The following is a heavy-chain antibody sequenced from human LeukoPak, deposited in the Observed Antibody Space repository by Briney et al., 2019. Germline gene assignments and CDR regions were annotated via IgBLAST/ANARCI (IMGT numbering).Heavy chain of an antibody. V-gene: IGHV4-39*01. CDR1: GGSISSSTYY. D-gene: IGHD3-16*01. CDR3: VRGSTLRHYQY. CDR2: INYSGST. Sequence: PSETLSLTCTVSGGSISSSTYYWVWIRRPPGKGLEWIGSINYSGSTYYNPSLKSLVTVSVNTSKNRFSLNLSSGTAADTAVYFCVRGSTLRHYQYWGQGTLVSVSS. J-gene: IGHJ4*02.